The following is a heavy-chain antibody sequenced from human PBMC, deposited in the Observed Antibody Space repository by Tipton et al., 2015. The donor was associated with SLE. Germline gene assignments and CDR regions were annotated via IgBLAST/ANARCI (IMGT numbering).Heavy chain of an antibody. CDR2: IYYSGST. D-gene: IGHD2-2*02. CDR3: ARGVVVPAAVLDY. J-gene: IGHJ4*02. V-gene: IGHV4-31*03. CDR1: GGSISSGGYH. Sequence: TLSLTCTVSGGSISSGGYHWSWIRQHPGKGLEWIGYIYYSGSTYYTPSLKSRVTISGDTYKNQFSLKVSAVTAADTAVYYCARGVVVPAAVLDYWGQGTLVIVSS.